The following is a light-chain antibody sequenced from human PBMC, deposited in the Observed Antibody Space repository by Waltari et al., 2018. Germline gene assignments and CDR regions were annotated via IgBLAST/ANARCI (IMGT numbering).Light chain of an antibody. Sequence: QSVLTQPAAVSGSPGKSITIPCTGTSSEDGGYDYITWYQQHPGKAPKLMIYYVSTRPSGVSNRFSGSKSVNTASLTISGLQAEDEADYYCNSYTSSSTLVFGGGTKLTVL. CDR2: YVS. CDR1: SSEDGGYDY. CDR3: NSYTSSSTLV. J-gene: IGLJ2*01. V-gene: IGLV2-14*03.